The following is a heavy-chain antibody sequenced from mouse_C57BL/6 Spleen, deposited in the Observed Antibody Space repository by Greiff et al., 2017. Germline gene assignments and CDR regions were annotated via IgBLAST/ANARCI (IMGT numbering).Heavy chain of an antibody. CDR2: INPSSGCT. CDR3: HYYGSSYVWYFDD. Sequence: QVHVKQSGAELAKPGASVKLSCKASGYTFTSYWMHWVKQRPGQGLEWIGYINPSSGCTKYNQKFKDKATLTADKSSSTAYMQLSSLTYEDSAVYYCHYYGSSYVWYFDDWGTGTTLTVSS. D-gene: IGHD1-1*01. CDR1: GYTFTSYW. J-gene: IGHJ2*01. V-gene: IGHV1-7*01.